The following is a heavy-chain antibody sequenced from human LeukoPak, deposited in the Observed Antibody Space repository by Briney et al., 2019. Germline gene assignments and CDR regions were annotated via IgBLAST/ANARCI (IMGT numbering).Heavy chain of an antibody. CDR2: IYYSGST. D-gene: IGHD6-6*01. Sequence: SETLSLTCTVSGGSISSSSYYWGWIRQPPGKGLEWIGSIYYSGSTYYNPSLKSRVTISVDTSKNQFSLKLSSVTAADTAVYYCARDLLAARPPLNWFDPWGQGTLVTVSS. J-gene: IGHJ5*02. CDR1: GGSISSSSYY. CDR3: ARDLLAARPPLNWFDP. V-gene: IGHV4-39*07.